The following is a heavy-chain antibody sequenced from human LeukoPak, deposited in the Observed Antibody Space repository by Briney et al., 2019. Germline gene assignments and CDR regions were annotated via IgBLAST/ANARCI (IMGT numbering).Heavy chain of an antibody. CDR1: GGSTSNYF. Sequence: SETLSLTCTVSGGSTSNYFCTWLRQSAGKGLEWIGRIHTSGSTNYNPSLKSRVTISIDTSKNQFSLKLSSVTAADTAVYYCGRDALVGYFSYYYMDVWGKGTTVTVSS. CDR3: GRDALVGYFSYYYMDV. D-gene: IGHD2-15*01. J-gene: IGHJ6*03. CDR2: IHTSGST. V-gene: IGHV4-4*07.